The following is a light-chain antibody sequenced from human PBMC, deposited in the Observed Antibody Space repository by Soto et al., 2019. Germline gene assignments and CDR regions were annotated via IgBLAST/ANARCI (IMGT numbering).Light chain of an antibody. Sequence: EVVMTQSPATLSVSPGERATLSCRASQSVDSNLAWYQLKPGQAPRLLIYGASTRATGLPPRFSGSGSGTDFTLNISSLQSEDFAVYTCHQYNNWPPTFGQGTKVEL. J-gene: IGKJ1*01. CDR3: HQYNNWPPT. CDR1: QSVDSN. V-gene: IGKV3-15*01. CDR2: GAS.